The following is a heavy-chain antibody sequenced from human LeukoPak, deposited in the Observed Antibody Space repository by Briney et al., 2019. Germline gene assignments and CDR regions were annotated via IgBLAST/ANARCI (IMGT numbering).Heavy chain of an antibody. CDR2: ISAYNGNT. Sequence: ASVKVSCKASGYTFTSYGISWVRQAPGQGLEWMGWISAYNGNTNYAQKLQGRVTMTTDTSTCTAYMELRSLRSDDTAVYYCARDRDWLSHDAFDIWGQGTMVTVSS. CDR3: ARDRDWLSHDAFDI. V-gene: IGHV1-18*04. CDR1: GYTFTSYG. D-gene: IGHD3/OR15-3a*01. J-gene: IGHJ3*02.